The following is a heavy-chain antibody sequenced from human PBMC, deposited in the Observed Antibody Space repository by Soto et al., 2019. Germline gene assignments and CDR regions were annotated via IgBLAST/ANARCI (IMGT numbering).Heavy chain of an antibody. CDR1: GGTFSSYA. Sequence: QVQLVQSGAEVKKPGSSVKVSCKASGGTFSSYAISWVRQAPGQGLEWMGGIIPIFGTANYAQKFQGRVTITAYESKSTAYMELSSLRSEDTAVYYCAREVVVAATGWFDPWGQGTLVTVSS. CDR3: AREVVVAATGWFDP. V-gene: IGHV1-69*12. D-gene: IGHD2-15*01. CDR2: IIPIFGTA. J-gene: IGHJ5*02.